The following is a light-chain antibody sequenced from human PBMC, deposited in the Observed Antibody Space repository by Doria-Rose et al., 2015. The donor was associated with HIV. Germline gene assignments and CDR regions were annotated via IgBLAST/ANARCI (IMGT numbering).Light chain of an antibody. Sequence: SYELTQPPSVSVSPGQTASIACFGDKLGDKYVSWYQQRPGQSPVVVMYQNTKRPSGVPERFSGSNSGNTAALTISGTQAMDEADYYCQAWDTKTYVVFGGGTKLTVL. CDR2: QNT. V-gene: IGLV3-1*01. J-gene: IGLJ2*01. CDR3: QAWDTKTYVV. CDR1: KLGDKY.